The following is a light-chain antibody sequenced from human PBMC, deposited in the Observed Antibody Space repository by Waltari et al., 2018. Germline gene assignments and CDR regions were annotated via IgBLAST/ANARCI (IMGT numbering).Light chain of an antibody. V-gene: IGKV1-5*03. CDR3: QQYNSYGT. Sequence: DIQLTQSPSTLSASVGDRVTNTCRASQSISSWLAWYQQKPGKAPKLLIYKASSLESWVPSRFSGSGSGTEFTLTISSLQPDDFATYYCQQYNSYGTFGQGTKVEIK. CDR2: KAS. CDR1: QSISSW. J-gene: IGKJ1*01.